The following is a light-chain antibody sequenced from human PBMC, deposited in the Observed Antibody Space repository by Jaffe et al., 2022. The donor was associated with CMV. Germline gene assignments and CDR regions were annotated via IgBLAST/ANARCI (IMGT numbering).Light chain of an antibody. CDR3: CSYAGRFV. CDR2: DVN. V-gene: IGLV2-11*01. Sequence: QSALTQPRSVSGSPGQSVTISCTGTSSDVGGYNYVSWYQQHPGKAPKLMIYDVNRRPSGVPDRFSGSKSGNTASLTISGLQAEDEADYYCCSYAGRFVFGGGTKLTVL. J-gene: IGLJ2*01. CDR1: SSDVGGYNY.